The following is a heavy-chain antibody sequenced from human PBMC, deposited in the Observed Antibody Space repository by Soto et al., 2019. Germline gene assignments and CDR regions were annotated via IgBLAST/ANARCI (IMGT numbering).Heavy chain of an antibody. CDR3: ARVRTGSSNFDY. CDR2: IIPILGIA. J-gene: IGHJ4*02. Sequence: SVKVSCKASGGTFSSYTISWVRQAPGQGLEWMGRIIPILGIANYAQKFQGRVTITADKSTSTAYMELSSLRSEDTAVYYCARVRTGSSNFDYWGQGTLVTVSS. D-gene: IGHD6-6*01. V-gene: IGHV1-69*02. CDR1: GGTFSSYT.